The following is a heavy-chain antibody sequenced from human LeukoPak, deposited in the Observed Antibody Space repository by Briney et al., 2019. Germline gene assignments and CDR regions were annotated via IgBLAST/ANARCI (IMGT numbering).Heavy chain of an antibody. CDR3: AREVSRAFDI. V-gene: IGHV4-30-4*01. J-gene: IGHJ3*02. D-gene: IGHD2-8*01. Sequence: SQTLSLTCTVSGDSISSDDYYWSWIRQPPGKGLEWIGSIYNTGSTYSNPSLKSRVTISIDASTNQFSLKLSSVTAADTAVYYCAREVSRAFDIWGQGTMVTVSS. CDR2: IYNTGST. CDR1: GDSISSDDYY.